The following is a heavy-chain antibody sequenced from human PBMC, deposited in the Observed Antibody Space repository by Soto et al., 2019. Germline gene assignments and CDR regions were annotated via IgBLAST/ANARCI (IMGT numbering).Heavy chain of an antibody. CDR2: ISGSGGGT. CDR3: AKDLSSSTNYCDY. Sequence: GGSLRLSCAASGFTFSSYAMSWVRQAPGKGLEWVSAISGSGGGTYYADSVKGRFTISRDNSKNTLYLQMISLRAEDTAVYYCAKDLSSSTNYCDYWGQGTLVTVSS. J-gene: IGHJ4*02. CDR1: GFTFSSYA. V-gene: IGHV3-23*01. D-gene: IGHD6-6*01.